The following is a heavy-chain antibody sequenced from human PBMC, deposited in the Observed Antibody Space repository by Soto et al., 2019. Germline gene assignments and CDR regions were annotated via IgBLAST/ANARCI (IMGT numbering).Heavy chain of an antibody. CDR2: IYHSGST. V-gene: IGHV4-4*02. J-gene: IGHJ6*03. CDR3: AGHCSGGSCYSPGDYYYYYYMDV. D-gene: IGHD2-15*01. CDR1: IGSISSSNW. Sequence: PSETLSLTCAVSIGSISSSNWWSWVRQPPGKGLEWIGEIYHSGSTNYNPSLKSRVTISVDKSKNQFSLKLSSVTAADTAVYYCAGHCSGGSCYSPGDYYYYYYMDVWGKGTTVTVSS.